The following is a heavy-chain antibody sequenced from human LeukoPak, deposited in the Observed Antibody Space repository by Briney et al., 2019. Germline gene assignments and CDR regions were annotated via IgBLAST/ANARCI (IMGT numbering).Heavy chain of an antibody. J-gene: IGHJ5*02. CDR3: ARSSGVATTNWFDP. CDR2: IYHGDSDT. D-gene: IGHD5-24*01. Sequence: GASLKFCCKGSGYSFTSYWIGWVRQIPGKGLEWMGIIYHGDSDTRYSPSFQGQVTISADKSISTAYLQWSSLKASDTAMYYCARSSGVATTNWFDPWGQGTLVTVSS. CDR1: GYSFTSYW. V-gene: IGHV5-51*01.